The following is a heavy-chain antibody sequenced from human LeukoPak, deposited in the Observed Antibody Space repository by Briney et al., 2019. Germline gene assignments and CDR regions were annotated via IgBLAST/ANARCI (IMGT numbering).Heavy chain of an antibody. D-gene: IGHD1-1*01. V-gene: IGHV4-39*01. Sequence: SETLSLTCTVSGGSISIGNYRWDWIRQPPGKGLEWIGAVSYSGTTFCNPSLMSRVTISVDTSMNQFSLKLSFVTAADSAMYFCARTQLGIAVDYWGQGTLVTVSS. CDR3: ARTQLGIAVDY. CDR1: GGSISIGNYR. J-gene: IGHJ4*02. CDR2: VSYSGTT.